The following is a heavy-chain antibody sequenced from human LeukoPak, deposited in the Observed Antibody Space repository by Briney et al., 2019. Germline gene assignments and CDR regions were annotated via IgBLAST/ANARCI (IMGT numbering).Heavy chain of an antibody. CDR1: GGTFGSYA. J-gene: IGHJ4*02. Sequence: ASVKVSCKASGGTFGSYAISWVRQAPGQGLEWMGWISAYNGNTNYAQKLQGRVTMTTDTSTSTAYMELRSLRSDDTAVYYCAREGPPYCSSTSCYHSSVYYFDYWGQGTLVTVSS. CDR2: ISAYNGNT. V-gene: IGHV1-18*01. D-gene: IGHD2-2*01. CDR3: AREGPPYCSSTSCYHSSVYYFDY.